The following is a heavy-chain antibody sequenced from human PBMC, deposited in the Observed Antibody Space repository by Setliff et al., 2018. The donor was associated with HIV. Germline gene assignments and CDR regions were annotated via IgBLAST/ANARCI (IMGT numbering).Heavy chain of an antibody. CDR3: ARHPSYCSGGSCYRGRGYYFDY. CDR2: IYYSGST. J-gene: IGHJ4*02. Sequence: ETLSLTCTVSGGSIRSTSYYWGWIRQPPGKGLEWIGSIYYSGSTYYNPSLKSRVTISVDTSKNQFSLKLSSVTAADTAVYYCARHPSYCSGGSCYRGRGYYFDYWGQGTLVTVSS. V-gene: IGHV4-39*01. CDR1: GGSIRSTSYY. D-gene: IGHD2-15*01.